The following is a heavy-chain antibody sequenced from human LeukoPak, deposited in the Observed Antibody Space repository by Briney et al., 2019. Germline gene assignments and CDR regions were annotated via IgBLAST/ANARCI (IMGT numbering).Heavy chain of an antibody. CDR1: GFTFSSSW. Sequence: GGSLRLSCAASGFTFSSSWMSWVRQVPGKGLEWVANIKQDGSEKYYVDSVKGRFTISRDNAKNSLYLQMNSLRAEDTAVYYCVRFLGVVKSLLDVWGQGTMVTVPS. V-gene: IGHV3-7*01. J-gene: IGHJ3*01. CDR3: VRFLGVVKSLLDV. CDR2: IKQDGSEK. D-gene: IGHD3-3*01.